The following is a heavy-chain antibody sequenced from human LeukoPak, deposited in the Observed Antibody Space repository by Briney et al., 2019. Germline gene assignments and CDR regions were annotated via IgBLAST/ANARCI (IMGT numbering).Heavy chain of an antibody. D-gene: IGHD3-3*01. Sequence: PSETLSLTCTVSGGSISSYYWSWIRQPPGKGLEWIGYIYYSGSTNYNPSLKGRVTISVDTSKNQFSLKLSSVTAADTAVYYCARDGHDFWSGKNYYYYYMDVWGKGTTVTVSS. CDR3: ARDGHDFWSGKNYYYYYMDV. J-gene: IGHJ6*03. CDR1: GGSISSYY. CDR2: IYYSGST. V-gene: IGHV4-59*12.